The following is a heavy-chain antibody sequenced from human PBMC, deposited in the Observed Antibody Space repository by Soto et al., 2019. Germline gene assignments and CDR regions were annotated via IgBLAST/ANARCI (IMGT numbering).Heavy chain of an antibody. Sequence: QVQLVQSGAEVKKPGSSVKVSCKASGDTFNFYTINWVRQAPGLGLEWMGRFNPILSLSNSALKFQGRVTLTADKSTSTAYMVLSSRRSEDTAIYYCATSFGSGSRAFDYWGQGALVTVSS. CDR1: GDTFNFYT. CDR3: ATSFGSGSRAFDY. V-gene: IGHV1-69*02. D-gene: IGHD3-10*01. J-gene: IGHJ4*02. CDR2: FNPILSLS.